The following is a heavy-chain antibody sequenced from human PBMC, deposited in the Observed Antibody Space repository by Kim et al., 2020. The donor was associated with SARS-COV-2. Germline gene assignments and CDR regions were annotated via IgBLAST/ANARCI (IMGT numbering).Heavy chain of an antibody. CDR1: GFTFSGSA. Sequence: GGSLRLSCAASGFTFSGSAMHWVRQASGKGLEWVGRIRSKANSYATAYAASVKGRFTISRDDSKNTAYLQMNSLKTEDTAVYYCTRLRDSSGYYTRAFDYWGQGTLVTVSS. D-gene: IGHD3-22*01. CDR2: IRSKANSYAT. V-gene: IGHV3-73*01. J-gene: IGHJ4*02. CDR3: TRLRDSSGYYTRAFDY.